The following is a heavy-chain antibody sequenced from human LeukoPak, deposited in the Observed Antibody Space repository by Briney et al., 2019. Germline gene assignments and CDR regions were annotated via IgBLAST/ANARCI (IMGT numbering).Heavy chain of an antibody. CDR3: ARIVQITGTIPH. V-gene: IGHV4-38-2*02. J-gene: IGHJ4*02. CDR1: GFSISGGYY. Sequence: TPSETLSLTCSVSGFSISGGYYWGWIRQPPGKGLEWLGSIYHSGKTDYNPSLKSRVTISVDTAKNKFFLRLESVTAADTAVYFCARIVQITGTIPHWGQGTLVTVSS. CDR2: IYHSGKT. D-gene: IGHD1-1*01.